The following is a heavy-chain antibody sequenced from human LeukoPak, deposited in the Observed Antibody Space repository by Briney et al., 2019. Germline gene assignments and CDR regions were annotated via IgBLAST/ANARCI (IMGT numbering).Heavy chain of an antibody. Sequence: PGGSLRLSCAASGFTFSSYAMHWVRQAPGKGLEWVAVISYDGSNKYYADSVKGRFTISRDNSKNTLYLQMNSLRAEDTAVYYCARDKRYSYGYYYYYYGMDVWGQGTTVTVSS. CDR1: GFTFSSYA. CDR2: ISYDGSNK. D-gene: IGHD5-18*01. V-gene: IGHV3-30-3*01. J-gene: IGHJ6*02. CDR3: ARDKRYSYGYYYYYYGMDV.